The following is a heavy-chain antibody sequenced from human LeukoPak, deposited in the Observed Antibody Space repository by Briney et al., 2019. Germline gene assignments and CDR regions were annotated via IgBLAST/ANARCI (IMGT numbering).Heavy chain of an antibody. Sequence: SETLSLTCTVSGGSISSYYWSWIRQPPGKGLEWIGYIYYSGHTNYNPSLKSRVTISVDTSKNQFSLKLGSVTAADTAVYYCARVSQTTVTTSFDYWGQGTLVTVSS. CDR2: IYYSGHT. CDR1: GGSISSYY. J-gene: IGHJ4*02. V-gene: IGHV4-59*01. CDR3: ARVSQTTVTTSFDY. D-gene: IGHD4-17*01.